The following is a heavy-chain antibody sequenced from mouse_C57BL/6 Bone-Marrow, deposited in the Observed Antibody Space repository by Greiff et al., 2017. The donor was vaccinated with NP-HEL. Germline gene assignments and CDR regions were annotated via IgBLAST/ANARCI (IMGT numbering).Heavy chain of an antibody. D-gene: IGHD4-1*01. J-gene: IGHJ3*01. CDR3: APNWGGFAY. Sequence: VQLQQSGPVLVKPGASVKMSCKASGYTFTDYYMNWVKQSPGKSLEWIGVINPYNGGTSYNQKFKGKATLTVDKSSSTAYMELNSLTSEDSAVYYCAPNWGGFAYWGQGTLVTVSA. CDR1: GYTFTDYY. CDR2: INPYNGGT. V-gene: IGHV1-19*01.